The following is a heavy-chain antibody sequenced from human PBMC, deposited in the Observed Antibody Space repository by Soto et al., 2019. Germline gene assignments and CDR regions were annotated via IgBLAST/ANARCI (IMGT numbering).Heavy chain of an antibody. CDR2: ISYDGSNK. Sequence: PGGSLRLSCAASGFTFSSYGMHWVRQAPGKGLEWVAVISYDGSNKYYADSVKGRFTISRDNSKNTLYLQMNSLRAEDTAVYYCAKVSPYYYDSSGYVAPAFDIWGQGTMVTVSS. CDR1: GFTFSSYG. D-gene: IGHD3-22*01. J-gene: IGHJ3*02. CDR3: AKVSPYYYDSSGYVAPAFDI. V-gene: IGHV3-30*18.